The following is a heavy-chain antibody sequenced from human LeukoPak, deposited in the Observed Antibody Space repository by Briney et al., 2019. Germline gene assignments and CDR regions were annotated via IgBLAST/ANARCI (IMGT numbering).Heavy chain of an antibody. CDR2: IYTSGST. J-gene: IGHJ4*02. V-gene: IGHV4-4*07. D-gene: IGHD3-10*01. Sequence: SETLSLTRTVSGGSISSYYWSWIRQPAGKGLEWSGRIYTSGSTNYNPSLKSRVTMSVDTSKNQFSLKLSSVTAADTAVYYCARDGYYYGSGSYYNGGFDYWGQGTLVTVSS. CDR3: ARDGYYYGSGSYYNGGFDY. CDR1: GGSISSYY.